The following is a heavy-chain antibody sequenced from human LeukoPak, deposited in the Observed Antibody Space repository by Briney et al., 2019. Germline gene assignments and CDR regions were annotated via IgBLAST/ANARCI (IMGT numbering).Heavy chain of an antibody. D-gene: IGHD3-22*01. Sequence: GGSLRLSCAASGFTFSSYWMSWVRQAPGKGLEWVANIKQDGSEKYYVDSVKGRFTISRDNAKNSLYLQMNSLRAEDTAVYYCARDHYYDSSGGQLDYWGQGTLVTVSS. CDR2: IKQDGSEK. J-gene: IGHJ4*02. CDR1: GFTFSSYW. V-gene: IGHV3-7*01. CDR3: ARDHYYDSSGGQLDY.